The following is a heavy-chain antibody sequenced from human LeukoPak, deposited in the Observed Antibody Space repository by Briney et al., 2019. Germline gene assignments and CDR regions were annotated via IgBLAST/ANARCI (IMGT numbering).Heavy chain of an antibody. Sequence: PGGSLRLSCAASGFTFSSYGMHWVRQAPGKGLEWVAFIRYDGSNKYYADSVKGRFTISRDNSKNTLYLQMNSLRAEDTAVYYCAFCSSWYVPFDYWGQGTLVTVSS. CDR1: GFTFSSYG. D-gene: IGHD6-13*01. V-gene: IGHV3-30*02. CDR3: AFCSSWYVPFDY. J-gene: IGHJ4*02. CDR2: IRYDGSNK.